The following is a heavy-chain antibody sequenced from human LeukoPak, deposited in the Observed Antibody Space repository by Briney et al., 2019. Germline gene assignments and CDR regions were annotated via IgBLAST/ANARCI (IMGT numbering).Heavy chain of an antibody. D-gene: IGHD3-22*01. J-gene: IGHJ4*02. V-gene: IGHV3-74*01. CDR2: INSDGSTT. Sequence: GGSLRLSCAASGFTFSSHWMHWVRQAPGKGLVWVSRINSDGSTTSYADSVKGRFTISRDNAKNTLYLQMNSLRAEDTAVYYCARVMYYYHSSGSIAVYYFDYWGQGTLITVSS. CDR3: ARVMYYYHSSGSIAVYYFDY. CDR1: GFTFSSHW.